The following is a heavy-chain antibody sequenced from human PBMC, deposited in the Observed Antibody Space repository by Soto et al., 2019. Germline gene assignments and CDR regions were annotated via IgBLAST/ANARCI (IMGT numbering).Heavy chain of an antibody. J-gene: IGHJ3*02. CDR3: ARRSFPYSGSPLEPWSDALDI. CDR1: GFSISTYA. D-gene: IGHD1-26*01. V-gene: IGHV3-30*04. CDR2: ISYNGNNK. Sequence: QVQLVESGGGVVQPGRSLRLSCAATGFSISTYALHWVRQAPGKGPEWVAIISYNGNNKHYADSVKGRFTISRDNSKYTVDLQMNSLRGEDTAMYYCARRSFPYSGSPLEPWSDALDIWGQGTMVTVSS.